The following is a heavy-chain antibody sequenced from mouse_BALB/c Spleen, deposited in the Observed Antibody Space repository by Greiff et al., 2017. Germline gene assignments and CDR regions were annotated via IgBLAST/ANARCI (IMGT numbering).Heavy chain of an antibody. D-gene: IGHD2-12*01. V-gene: IGHV1-67*01. CDR2: ISTYYGNT. J-gene: IGHJ4*01. CDR1: GYTFTDYA. Sequence: QVHVKQSGPELVRPGVSVKISCKGSGYTFTDYAMHWVKQSHAKSLEWIGVISTYYGNTNYNQKFKGKATMTVDKSSSTAYMELARLTSEDSAIYYCAGSYDKISYAMDYWGQGTSVTVSS. CDR3: AGSYDKISYAMDY.